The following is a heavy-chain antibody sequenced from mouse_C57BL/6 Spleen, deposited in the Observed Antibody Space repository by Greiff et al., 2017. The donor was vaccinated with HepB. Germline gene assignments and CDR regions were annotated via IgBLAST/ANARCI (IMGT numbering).Heavy chain of an antibody. Sequence: VKVEESGPGLVAPSQSLSITCTVSGFSLTSYAISWVRQPPGKGLEWLGVIWTGGGTNYNSALKSRLSISKDNSKSQVFLKMNSLQTDDTARYYCAREIYSAPYYAMDYWGQGTSVTVSS. CDR3: AREIYSAPYYAMDY. CDR2: IWTGGGT. J-gene: IGHJ4*01. D-gene: IGHD2-12*01. CDR1: GFSLTSYA. V-gene: IGHV2-9-1*01.